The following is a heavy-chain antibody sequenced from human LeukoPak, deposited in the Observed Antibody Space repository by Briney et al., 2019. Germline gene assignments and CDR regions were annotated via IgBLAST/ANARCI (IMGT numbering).Heavy chain of an antibody. V-gene: IGHV3-23*01. CDR1: GFAFSVYA. CDR2: INANSGTT. CDR3: AKPISGGLAVTADRFHP. D-gene: IGHD6-19*01. Sequence: GGSLRLSCTASGFAFSVYAMSWLRQPPGKGLEWVSTINANSGTTSYAASVRGRFTISRDNSKNTLYLQLNTLRADDTATYYCAKPISGGLAVTADRFHPWGQGTLVVVSS. J-gene: IGHJ5*01.